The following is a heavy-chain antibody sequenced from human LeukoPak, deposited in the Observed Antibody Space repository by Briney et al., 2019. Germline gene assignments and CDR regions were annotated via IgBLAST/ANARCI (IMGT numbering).Heavy chain of an antibody. CDR3: ARGKWLRTPSDY. CDR1: GYTFTSYG. D-gene: IGHD5-12*01. CDR2: ISVYNGNT. Sequence: ASVKVSCKASGYTFTSYGISWVRQAPGQGLEWMGWISVYNGNTNYAQKFQGRVTMTTDTSTGTAYMELRSLRSDDTAVYYCARGKWLRTPSDYWGQGTLVTVSS. V-gene: IGHV1-18*01. J-gene: IGHJ4*02.